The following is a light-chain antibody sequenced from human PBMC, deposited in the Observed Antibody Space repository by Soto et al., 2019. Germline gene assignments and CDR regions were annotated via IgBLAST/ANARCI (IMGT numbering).Light chain of an antibody. J-gene: IGKJ1*01. CDR1: QSVSSSF. CDR2: GAS. Sequence: EIVLTQSPGTLSLSPGERATLSCRASQSVSSSFLAWYQQKPGQAPRLLIYGASSRATGIPDRFSGSGSGTDFTLPISSLEPEDFAVYYCQQYASSPRTFGQGTKVEIK. V-gene: IGKV3-20*01. CDR3: QQYASSPRT.